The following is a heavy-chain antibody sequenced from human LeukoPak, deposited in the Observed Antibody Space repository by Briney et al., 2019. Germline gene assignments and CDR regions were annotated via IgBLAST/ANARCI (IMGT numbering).Heavy chain of an antibody. Sequence: PGGSLRLSCAASGFTFSSYAMSWVRQAPGKGLEWVANMKQDGSEKYYVDSVRGRFTISRDDAKNLLYLQMNSLRAEDTAVYYCARGSSLGSYWGQGTLVTVSS. D-gene: IGHD6-6*01. CDR2: MKQDGSEK. V-gene: IGHV3-7*01. CDR3: ARGSSLGSY. J-gene: IGHJ4*02. CDR1: GFTFSSYA.